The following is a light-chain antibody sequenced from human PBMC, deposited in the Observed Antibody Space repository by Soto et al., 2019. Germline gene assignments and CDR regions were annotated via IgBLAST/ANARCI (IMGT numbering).Light chain of an antibody. J-gene: IGKJ1*01. CDR2: AAF. CDR3: QQSYSTPRT. V-gene: IGKV1-39*01. CDR1: QSISTY. Sequence: DIQMTQSPSSLSASVGDRVTITCRASQSISTYLNWYQQKPGQATKLLIYAAFTLQGGVPSRFSGSGSGTDFTLTISSLQPEDFATYYCQQSYSTPRTFGQGTRVEFK.